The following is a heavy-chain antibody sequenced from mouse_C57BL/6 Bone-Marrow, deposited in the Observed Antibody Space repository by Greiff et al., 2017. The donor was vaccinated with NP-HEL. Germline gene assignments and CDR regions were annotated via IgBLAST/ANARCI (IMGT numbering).Heavy chain of an antibody. V-gene: IGHV5-4*03. Sequence: EVKLQESGGGLVKPGGSLKLSCAASGFTFSSYAMSWVRQTPEKRLEWVATISDGGSYTYYPDNVKGRFTISRDNAKNNLYLQMSHLKSEDTAMYYCARYYYGIPLCAMDYWGQGTSVTVSS. CDR3: ARYYYGIPLCAMDY. CDR2: ISDGGSYT. D-gene: IGHD1-1*01. CDR1: GFTFSSYA. J-gene: IGHJ4*01.